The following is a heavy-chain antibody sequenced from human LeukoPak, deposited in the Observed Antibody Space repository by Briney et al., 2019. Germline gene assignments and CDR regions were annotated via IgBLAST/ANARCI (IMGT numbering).Heavy chain of an antibody. J-gene: IGHJ4*02. CDR1: GFTFSSYG. V-gene: IGHV3-23*01. CDR2: ISGSGGST. Sequence: GGSLRLSCAASGFTFSSYGMSWVRQAPGKGLEWVSAISGSGGSTYYADSVKGRFTISRDNSKNSLYLQMNSLRAEDTAVYYCARENYYGSGPYFDYWGQGTLVTVSS. D-gene: IGHD3-10*01. CDR3: ARENYYGSGPYFDY.